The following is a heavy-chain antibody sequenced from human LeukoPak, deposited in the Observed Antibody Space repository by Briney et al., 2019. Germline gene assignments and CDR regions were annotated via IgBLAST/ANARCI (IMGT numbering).Heavy chain of an antibody. D-gene: IGHD3-22*01. CDR3: ASQNSDYYQGRSDS. CDR1: GGSISDYY. J-gene: IGHJ4*02. V-gene: IGHV4-4*08. Sequence: SETLSLTCSVSGGSISDYYWSWVRQPPGKGLEWISYIYTGGRTNYNPSLKARATISVDTSKNQFSLKLTSATAADTAVYFCASQNSDYYQGRSDSWGQGTLVTVSS. CDR2: IYTGGRT.